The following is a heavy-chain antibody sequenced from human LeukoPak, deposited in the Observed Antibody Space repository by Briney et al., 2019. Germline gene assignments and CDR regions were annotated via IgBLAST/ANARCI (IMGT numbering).Heavy chain of an antibody. J-gene: IGHJ4*02. D-gene: IGHD1-26*01. Sequence: GRSLRLSCAASEFTFSDYAMHWVRQAPGKGLEWVAVVTFDGSSKYYADSVQGRFTISRDNSKNTLYLEMNSLRPEDTAVYFCARVARVGPTDYWGQGTLVTVPS. CDR2: VTFDGSSK. V-gene: IGHV3-30-3*01. CDR3: ARVARVGPTDY. CDR1: EFTFSDYA.